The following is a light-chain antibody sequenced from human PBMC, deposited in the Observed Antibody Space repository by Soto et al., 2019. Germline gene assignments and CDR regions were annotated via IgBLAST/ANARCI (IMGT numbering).Light chain of an antibody. Sequence: DIQMTQSPSSLSASVGDRVTITCRASQTISTYLNRYQQKPRKAPKLLLYAASSLQSRVPSRFSGSGSGTDFSLTISSLQPEDFATYYCQQSYTTPRTFGQGSKVEIK. J-gene: IGKJ1*01. V-gene: IGKV1-39*01. CDR2: AAS. CDR1: QTISTY. CDR3: QQSYTTPRT.